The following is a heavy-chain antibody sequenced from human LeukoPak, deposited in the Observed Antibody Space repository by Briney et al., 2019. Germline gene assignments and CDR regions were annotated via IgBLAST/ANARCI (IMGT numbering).Heavy chain of an antibody. V-gene: IGHV3-11*05. CDR1: GFTFSDYY. CDR3: ARVSYYGSGSYPLDY. CDR2: ISSSSSYT. J-gene: IGHJ4*02. D-gene: IGHD3-10*01. Sequence: GGSLRLSCAASGFTFSDYYMSWIRQAPGKGLEWVSYISSSSSYTNYADSVTGRFAISRDNAKNSLYLQMNSLRAEDTAVYYCARVSYYGSGSYPLDYWGQGTLVTVSS.